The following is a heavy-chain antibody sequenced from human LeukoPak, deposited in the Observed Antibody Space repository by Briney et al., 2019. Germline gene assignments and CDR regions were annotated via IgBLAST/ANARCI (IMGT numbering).Heavy chain of an antibody. CDR2: ISSTTYT. V-gene: IGHV3-21*01. J-gene: IGHJ6*02. CDR1: GFXFSAYS. CDR3: ARDGSGWSRDA. D-gene: IGHD6-19*01. Sequence: GGSLRLPCAASGFXFSAYSMSWIRQAPEKGLEWVSSISSTTYTYYADSVKGRFTISRDNSKNSLYLQMNSLTAEDTALYYCARDGSGWSRDAWGQGTTVTVSS.